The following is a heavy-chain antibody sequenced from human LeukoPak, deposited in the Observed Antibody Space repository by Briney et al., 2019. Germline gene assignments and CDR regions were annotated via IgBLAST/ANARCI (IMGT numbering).Heavy chain of an antibody. D-gene: IGHD2-21*02. V-gene: IGHV3-11*05. Sequence: GGSLRLSCAASGFTFSDYYMSWIRQAPGKGLEWVSYISTSATYTNYADSVEGRFTISRDNAKNSLYLQMNSLRAEDTAVYYCARDEGDPGDFDYWGQGTLVTVSS. CDR1: GFTFSDYY. J-gene: IGHJ4*02. CDR2: ISTSATYT. CDR3: ARDEGDPGDFDY.